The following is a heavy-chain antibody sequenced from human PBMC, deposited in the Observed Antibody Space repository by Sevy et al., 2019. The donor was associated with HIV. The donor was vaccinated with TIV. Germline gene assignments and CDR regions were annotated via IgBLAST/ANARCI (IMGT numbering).Heavy chain of an antibody. Sequence: GGSLRLSCAASGFTFSSYAMSWVRQAPGKGLEWVSAISGSGGSTYYAYSVKGRFTISRDNSKNTLYLQMNSLRAEDTAVYYCAKDNTPQQLVRNYYYYMDVWGKGTTVTVSS. CDR1: GFTFSSYA. J-gene: IGHJ6*03. CDR3: AKDNTPQQLVRNYYYYMDV. V-gene: IGHV3-23*01. D-gene: IGHD6-13*01. CDR2: ISGSGGST.